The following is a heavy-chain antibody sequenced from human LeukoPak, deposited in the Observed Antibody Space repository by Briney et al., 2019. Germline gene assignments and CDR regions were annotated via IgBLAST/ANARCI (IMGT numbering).Heavy chain of an antibody. CDR3: TKRITATAPFDS. D-gene: IGHD4-17*01. V-gene: IGHV3-23*01. CDR1: GFPFSTYG. CDR2: ITGSGDFA. Sequence: PGGSLRLSCAASGFPFSTYGISWVRQAPGKGLEWASAITGSGDFAKYADSVRGRFTISRDNSKNTVYLQMNSLTVEDTALYYCTKRITATAPFDSWGQGALVIVSS. J-gene: IGHJ4*02.